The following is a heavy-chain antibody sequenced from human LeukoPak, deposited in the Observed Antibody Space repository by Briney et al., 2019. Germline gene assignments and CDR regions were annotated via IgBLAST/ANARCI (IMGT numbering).Heavy chain of an antibody. V-gene: IGHV3-30-3*01. Sequence: GGSLRLSCAASGFTFSSYAMHWVRQAPGKGLEWVAVISYDGSNKYYADSVKGRFTISRDNSKNTLYLQMNSLRAEDTAVYHCARGGEGYLDYWGQGTLVTVSS. CDR3: ARGGEGYLDY. CDR2: ISYDGSNK. CDR1: GFTFSSYA. J-gene: IGHJ4*02.